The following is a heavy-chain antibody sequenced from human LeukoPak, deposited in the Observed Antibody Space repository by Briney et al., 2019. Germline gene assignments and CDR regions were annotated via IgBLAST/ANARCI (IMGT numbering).Heavy chain of an antibody. J-gene: IGHJ6*03. D-gene: IGHD6-13*01. CDR2: VFYNGST. CDR3: ARERGSWYDNYYYYYMDV. Sequence: SETLSLTCTVSGGSISDYFWSWIRQPPGKGLEWVGYVFYNGSTNYNPSLKSRVTISVDTSKNQFSLKLSSVTAADTAVYYCARERGSWYDNYYYYYMDVWGKGTTVTVSS. CDR1: GGSISDYF. V-gene: IGHV4-59*12.